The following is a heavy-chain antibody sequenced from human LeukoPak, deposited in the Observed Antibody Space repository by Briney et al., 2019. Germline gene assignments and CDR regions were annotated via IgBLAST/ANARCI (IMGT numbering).Heavy chain of an antibody. CDR2: INHSGST. CDR1: GGSFSGYY. J-gene: IGHJ4*02. D-gene: IGHD3-10*01. Sequence: SETLSLTCAVYGGSFSGYYWSWIRQPPGKGLEWIGEINHSGSTNYNPSLKSRVTISVDTSKNQFSLKLRSVTATDTAVYYCARLVDYGSGSHWGQGTLVIVSS. CDR3: ARLVDYGSGSH. V-gene: IGHV4-34*01.